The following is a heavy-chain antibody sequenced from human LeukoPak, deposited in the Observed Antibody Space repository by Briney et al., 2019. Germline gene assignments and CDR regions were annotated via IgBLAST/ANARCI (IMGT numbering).Heavy chain of an antibody. CDR1: GGTFSSYA. J-gene: IGHJ3*02. Sequence: EASVKVSCKASGGTFSSYAISWVRQAPGQGLEWMGGIIPIFGTANYAQKFQGRVTITADESTSTAYMELSSLRSEDTAVYYCARDQGSSGYYSDDDDAFDIWGQGTMVTVSS. CDR2: IIPIFGTA. CDR3: ARDQGSSGYYSDDDDAFDI. V-gene: IGHV1-69*13. D-gene: IGHD3-22*01.